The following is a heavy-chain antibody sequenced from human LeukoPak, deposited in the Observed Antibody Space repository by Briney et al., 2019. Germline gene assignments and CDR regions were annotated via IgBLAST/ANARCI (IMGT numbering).Heavy chain of an antibody. CDR3: ARPLMYYYGSETYFWFDP. Sequence: GGSLRLSCAASGFTFTTYWMGWARQAPGKGLEWVANIKQDGSEQYYVDSVKGRFTISRDNAKNSLSLQMNSLRAEDTAVYYCARPLMYYYGSETYFWFDPWGQGTLVTVSS. D-gene: IGHD3-10*01. J-gene: IGHJ5*02. V-gene: IGHV3-7*01. CDR2: IKQDGSEQ. CDR1: GFTFTTYW.